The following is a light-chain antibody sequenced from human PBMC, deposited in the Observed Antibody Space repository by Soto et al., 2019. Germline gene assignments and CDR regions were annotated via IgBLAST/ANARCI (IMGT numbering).Light chain of an antibody. CDR2: KAS. J-gene: IGKJ1*01. CDR3: QHYNSYSEA. V-gene: IGKV1-5*03. CDR1: QTISSW. Sequence: DIQMTQSPSLLSASVRDRVTITCRASQTISSWLAWYQQKPGKAPKLLIYKASTLKSGVPSRFSGSGSGTEFTLTISSLQPDDFATYYCQHYNSYSEAFGQGTKVDIK.